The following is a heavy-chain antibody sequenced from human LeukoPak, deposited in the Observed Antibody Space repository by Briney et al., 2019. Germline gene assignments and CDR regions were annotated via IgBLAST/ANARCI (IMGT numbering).Heavy chain of an antibody. Sequence: GGSLTLFCAASGFIFSSYAMHWVRQARGRGLEWVAVISDDGSNKYYADSVKGQFTTSRDNSRNTLNLKMTSLRAEDTAVYYCARGGSGCDAAFDICGQGTMVTVSS. CDR2: ISDDGSNK. J-gene: IGHJ3*02. D-gene: IGHD6-19*01. V-gene: IGHV3-30-3*01. CDR1: GFIFSSYA. CDR3: ARGGSGCDAAFDI.